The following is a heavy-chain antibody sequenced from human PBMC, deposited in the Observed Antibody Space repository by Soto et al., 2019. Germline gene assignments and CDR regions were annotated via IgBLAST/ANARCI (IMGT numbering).Heavy chain of an antibody. D-gene: IGHD3-10*01. Sequence: ASVKVSCKASGYTFTGYYMHWVRQAPGQGLEWMGWINPNSGGTNYAQKFQGWVTMTRDTSISTAYMELSRLRSDDTAVYYCARGERFGGSGSYYLPNNWFDPWGQGPLVTVSS. CDR2: INPNSGGT. CDR3: ARGERFGGSGSYYLPNNWFDP. V-gene: IGHV1-2*04. CDR1: GYTFTGYY. J-gene: IGHJ5*02.